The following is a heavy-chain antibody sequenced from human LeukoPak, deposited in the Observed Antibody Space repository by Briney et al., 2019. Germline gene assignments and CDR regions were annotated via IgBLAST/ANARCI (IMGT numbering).Heavy chain of an antibody. CDR3: ARDREQPFMSAQDAFDI. D-gene: IGHD6-13*01. CDR1: GFTFSSYW. CDR2: IYHSGST. J-gene: IGHJ3*02. V-gene: IGHV4-4*02. Sequence: GSLRLSCAASGFTFSSYWMSWVRQPPGKGLEWIGEIYHSGSTNYNPSLKSRVTISVDKSKNQFSLKLSSVTAADTAVYYCARDREQPFMSAQDAFDIWGQGTMVTVSS.